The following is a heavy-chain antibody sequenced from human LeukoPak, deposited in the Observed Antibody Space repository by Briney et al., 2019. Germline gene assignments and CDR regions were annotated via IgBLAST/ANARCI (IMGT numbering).Heavy chain of an antibody. CDR1: GGTFSSYA. J-gene: IGHJ4*02. CDR3: ARVPPVEYYFDY. Sequence: SVKVSCKASGGTFSSYAISWVRQAPGQGLEWMGGIIPIFGTANYAQKFQGRVTITADESTSTAYMELSSLRSEDTAVYYCARVPPVEYYFDYWGQGTLVTVSS. CDR2: IIPIFGTA. V-gene: IGHV1-69*13.